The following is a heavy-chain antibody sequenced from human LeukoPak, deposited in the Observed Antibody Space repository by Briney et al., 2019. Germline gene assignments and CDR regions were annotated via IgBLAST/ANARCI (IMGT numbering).Heavy chain of an antibody. V-gene: IGHV1-18*01. CDR2: ISAYNGNT. CDR3: ARVPSPRPNYYGMDV. J-gene: IGHJ6*02. Sequence: ASVKVSCKASGYTFTSYGISWVRQAPGQGLEWMGWISAYNGNTNYAQKLQGRVTMTTDTSTSTACMELRSLRSDDTAVYYCARVPSPRPNYYGMDVWGQGTTVTVSS. CDR1: GYTFTSYG.